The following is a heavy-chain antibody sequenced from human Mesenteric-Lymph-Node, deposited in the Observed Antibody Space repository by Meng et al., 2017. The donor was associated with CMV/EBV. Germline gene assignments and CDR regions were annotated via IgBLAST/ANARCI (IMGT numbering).Heavy chain of an antibody. CDR2: ISPSSSTI. J-gene: IGHJ4*02. CDR1: GFTSGFSFSDYY. D-gene: IGHD3-3*01. V-gene: IGHV3-11*04. Sequence: GESLKISCTASGFTSGFSFSDYYMSWIRQAPGRGLEWLSYISPSSSTIYYADSVKGRFTISRDNSKNTLYLQMNRLRAEDTAFYYCAKDSGFWSPDYWGQGTLVTVSS. CDR3: AKDSGFWSPDY.